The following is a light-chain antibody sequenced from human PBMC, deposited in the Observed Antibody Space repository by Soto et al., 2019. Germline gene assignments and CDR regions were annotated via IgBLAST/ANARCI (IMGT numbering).Light chain of an antibody. CDR3: QSYDSSLTGHV. V-gene: IGLV1-40*01. Sequence: QSVLTQPPSVSVAPGQRVTISCIGSSSNIVAGFGVHWYQQFPGTAPKLLIYGNTNRPSGVPDRFSGSKSGTSASLAISGLQAEDEADYYCQSYDSSLTGHVFGSGTKLTVL. CDR1: SSNIVAGFG. J-gene: IGLJ1*01. CDR2: GNT.